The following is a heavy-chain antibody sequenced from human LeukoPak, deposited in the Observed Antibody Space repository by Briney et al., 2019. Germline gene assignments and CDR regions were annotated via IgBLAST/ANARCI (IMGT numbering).Heavy chain of an antibody. J-gene: IGHJ4*02. CDR1: GFAFSSNW. CDR2: TKGDGLDK. Sequence: PGGSLRLSCAASGFAFSSNWMSWVRQAPGKGLEGVANTKGDGLDKDYVDSLKGRFTVSRDNAKNSLYLQVNSLRADDTAVYYCARPFGSGTYYRFALGGKGTLVTVSS. CDR3: ARPFGSGTYYRFAL. D-gene: IGHD3-10*01. V-gene: IGHV3-7*04.